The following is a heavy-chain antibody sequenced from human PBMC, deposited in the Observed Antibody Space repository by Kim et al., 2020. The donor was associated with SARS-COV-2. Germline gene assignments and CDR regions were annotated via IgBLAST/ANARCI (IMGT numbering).Heavy chain of an antibody. Sequence: GGSLRLSCAASGFTFDDYAMHWVRQAPGKGLEWVSLISGDGGSTYYADSVKGRFTISRDNSKNSLYLQMNSLRTEDTALYYCAKDIKLELRSYYYGMDVWGQGTTVTVSS. D-gene: IGHD1-7*01. CDR1: GFTFDDYA. V-gene: IGHV3-43*02. J-gene: IGHJ6*02. CDR3: AKDIKLELRSYYYGMDV. CDR2: ISGDGGST.